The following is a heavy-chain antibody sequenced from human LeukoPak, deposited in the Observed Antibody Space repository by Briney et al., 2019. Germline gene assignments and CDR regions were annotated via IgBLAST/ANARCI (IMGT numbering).Heavy chain of an antibody. CDR3: ARDPLDYYDSSGYQPTGDAFDI. CDR2: ISSSGSTI. CDR1: GFTFSSYK. D-gene: IGHD3-22*01. Sequence: GGSLRLSCAASGFTFSSYKMNWVRQAPGKGLEWVSYISSSGSTIYYADSVKGRFTISRDNAKNSLYLQMNSLRAEDTAVYYCARDPLDYYDSSGYQPTGDAFDIWGQGTMVTVSS. J-gene: IGHJ3*02. V-gene: IGHV3-48*03.